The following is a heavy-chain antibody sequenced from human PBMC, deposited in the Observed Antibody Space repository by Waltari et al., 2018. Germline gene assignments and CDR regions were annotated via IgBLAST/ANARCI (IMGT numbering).Heavy chain of an antibody. CDR1: RDTFTKST. CDR2: IIPILGTP. J-gene: IGHJ4*02. Sequence: QVQLVQSGAEVKKPGSSVKVSCKASRDTFTKSTFAWVRQAPGQGLEWMGGIIPILGTPNYAQKFQDKITITTDDSTNTVFLKLRSLTSDDTAVYYCARSDYYDTSGCFDFWGQGTLVTVSS. CDR3: ARSDYYDTSGCFDF. V-gene: IGHV1-69*16. D-gene: IGHD3-22*01.